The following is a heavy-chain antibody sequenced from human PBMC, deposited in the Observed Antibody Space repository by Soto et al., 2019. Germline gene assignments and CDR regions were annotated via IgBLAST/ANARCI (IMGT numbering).Heavy chain of an antibody. CDR2: IGTAGDT. CDR1: GFTFSSYD. Sequence: GGSLRLSCAASGFTFSSYDMHWVRQATGKGLEWVSAIGTAGDTYYPGSVKGRFTISRENAKNSLYLQMNSLRAGDTAVYYCARGLGCSSTSCYIYYGMDVWGQGTTVTVSS. V-gene: IGHV3-13*01. CDR3: ARGLGCSSTSCYIYYGMDV. D-gene: IGHD2-2*02. J-gene: IGHJ6*02.